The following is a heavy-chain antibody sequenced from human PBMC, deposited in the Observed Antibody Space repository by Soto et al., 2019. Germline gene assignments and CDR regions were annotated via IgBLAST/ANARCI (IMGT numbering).Heavy chain of an antibody. CDR3: ARGATGVVGVAALGY. V-gene: IGHV3-9*01. CDR1: GFTFDDYA. D-gene: IGHD2-15*01. CDR2: ISWNSGSI. Sequence: EVQLVESGGGLVQPGRSLRLSCAASGFTFDDYAMHWVRQAPGKGLEWVSGISWNSGSIGYADSVKGRFTISRDNAKNSLYLQMNSLRAEDTALYYCARGATGVVGVAALGYWGQGTLVTVSS. J-gene: IGHJ4*02.